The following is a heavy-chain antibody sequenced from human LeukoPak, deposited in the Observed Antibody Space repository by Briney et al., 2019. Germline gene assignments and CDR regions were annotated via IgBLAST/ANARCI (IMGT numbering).Heavy chain of an antibody. D-gene: IGHD3-22*01. V-gene: IGHV3-21*01. CDR2: ISTRSTYI. J-gene: IGHJ4*02. Sequence: GRSLRLSCAASGFIFNSYSMNWVRQAPGKGLEWVSSISTRSTYIYYADSVKGRFTISRDDAKNSLYLQMNSLRAEDTAVYYCARDPGYYYDYWGQGTLVTVSS. CDR3: ARDPGYYYDY. CDR1: GFIFNSYS.